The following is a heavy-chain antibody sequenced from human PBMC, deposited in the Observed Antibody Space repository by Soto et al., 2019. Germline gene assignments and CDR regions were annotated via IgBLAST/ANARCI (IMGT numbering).Heavy chain of an antibody. CDR1: GLTFRIAW. CDR3: TRVKWYYITGTTYYMDV. D-gene: IGHD1-7*01. CDR2: IKSYADGGTT. V-gene: IGHV3-15*07. J-gene: IGHJ6*03. Sequence: PGGSLRLSCAASGLTFRIAWMNWVRQAPGKGLEWVGRIKSYADGGTTEYAASVKGRFTISRDDSKSIPYLQMNSLKTEDTAVYYCTRVKWYYITGTTYYMDVWGKGTTVTVSS.